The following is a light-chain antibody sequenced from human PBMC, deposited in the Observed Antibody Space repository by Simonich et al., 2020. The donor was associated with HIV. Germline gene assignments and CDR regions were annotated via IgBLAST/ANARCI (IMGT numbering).Light chain of an antibody. CDR1: QSISSW. Sequence: DIQMTQSPSSLSTSVGNGVTITCRASQSISSWLAWYQQKPGRAPKLLIYAASSLQSGVPSTFTGSGSGTDFTLTMTNLQPEDSATYYCQQANSFPITFGQGTRLEI. V-gene: IGKV1-12*01. CDR3: QQANSFPIT. CDR2: AAS. J-gene: IGKJ5*01.